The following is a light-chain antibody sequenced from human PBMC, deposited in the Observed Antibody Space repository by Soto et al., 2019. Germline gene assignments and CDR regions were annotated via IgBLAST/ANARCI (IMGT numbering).Light chain of an antibody. CDR2: SNN. Sequence: QSVLTQPPSASGTPEQRVTISCSGSSSNIGSNTVNWYQQLPGTAPKLLIYSNNQWPSGVPDRFSGSKSGTSASLAISGLQSEDEADYYCAAWDDSLNGQGVFGGGTKLTVL. J-gene: IGLJ2*01. CDR1: SSNIGSNT. V-gene: IGLV1-44*01. CDR3: AAWDDSLNGQGV.